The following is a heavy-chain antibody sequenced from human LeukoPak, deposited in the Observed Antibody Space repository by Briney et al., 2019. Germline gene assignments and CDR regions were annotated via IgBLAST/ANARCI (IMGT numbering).Heavy chain of an antibody. CDR1: GGTFSSYA. CDR3: ASHYCTSNSGPGEFYSLDY. V-gene: IGHV1-69*13. CDR2: IIPIFGTA. Sequence: SVKVSCKASGGTFSSYAISWVRQAPGQGLEWMGGIIPIFGTANYAQKFQVRVTITADESTSTAYMELSSLRSEDTAVYYCASHYCTSNSGPGEFYSLDYGGQGTRVSVSS. D-gene: IGHD2-2*01. J-gene: IGHJ4*02.